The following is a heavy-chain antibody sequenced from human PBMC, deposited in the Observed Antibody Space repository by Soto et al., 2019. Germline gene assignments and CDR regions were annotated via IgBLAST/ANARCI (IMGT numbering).Heavy chain of an antibody. J-gene: IGHJ4*02. CDR3: ARGPLVVLNYFES. CDR1: GGTFRNYP. CDR2: IFPLTDIP. Sequence: VQLVQSGTEVKKPGSSVKVSCKASGGTFRNYPINWVRQAPGQGLEWMGSIFPLTDIPDYAQNFQARLTISADKSTSTAYMELSSLTSDDTATYFCARGPLVVLNYFESWGQGTLVTVSS. V-gene: IGHV1-69*02.